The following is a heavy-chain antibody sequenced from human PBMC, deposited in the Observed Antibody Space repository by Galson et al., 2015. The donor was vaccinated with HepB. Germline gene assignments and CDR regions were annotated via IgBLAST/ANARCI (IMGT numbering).Heavy chain of an antibody. CDR1: GGTSSSYA. V-gene: IGHV1-24*01. CDR2: FDPEDGET. CDR3: ATGISLPDAFDI. D-gene: IGHD3-16*02. Sequence: VKVSCKASGGTSSSYAISWVRQAPGKGLEWMGGFDPEDGETIYAQKFQGRVTMTEDTSTDTAYMELSSLRSEDTAVYYCATGISLPDAFDIWGQGTMVTVSS. J-gene: IGHJ3*02.